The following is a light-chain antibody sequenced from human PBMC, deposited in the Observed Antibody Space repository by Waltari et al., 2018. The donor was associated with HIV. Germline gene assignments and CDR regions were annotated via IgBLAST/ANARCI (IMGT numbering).Light chain of an antibody. CDR1: QSVLYRSNNENQ. J-gene: IGKJ3*01. Sequence: DSVMTQSPDSLAVSLGERATLNCKSSQSVLYRSNNENQLTCHQQKPGQPPKVLSCWASTRESGVPDRFSGSGSGTDFTLTISSLQAEDVAVFCCQQYNCPFGPGT. V-gene: IGKV4-1*01. CDR2: WAS. CDR3: QQYNCP.